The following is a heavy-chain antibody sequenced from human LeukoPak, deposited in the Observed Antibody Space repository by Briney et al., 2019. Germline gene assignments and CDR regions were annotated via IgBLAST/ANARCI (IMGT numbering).Heavy chain of an antibody. V-gene: IGHV3-30*18. CDR1: GFTFSSYG. Sequence: PGGSLRLSCAASGFTFSSYGMHWVRQAPGKGLEWVAVISYDGSNKYYADSVKGRLTISRDNSKNTLYLQMNSLRAEDTAVYYCAKGLTGAMAIVWGQGTLVTVSS. D-gene: IGHD5-18*01. J-gene: IGHJ4*02. CDR3: AKGLTGAMAIV. CDR2: ISYDGSNK.